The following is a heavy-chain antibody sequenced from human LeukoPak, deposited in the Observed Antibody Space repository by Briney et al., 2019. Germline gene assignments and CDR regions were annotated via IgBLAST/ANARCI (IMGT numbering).Heavy chain of an antibody. J-gene: IGHJ4*02. CDR1: GGSISSYY. CDR2: IYYSGST. V-gene: IGHV4-59*01. Sequence: SETLSLTCTVSGGSISSYYWSWIRQPPGKGLEWIGYIYYSGSTNYYPSLKSRVTISVDTSKNQFSLKLSSVTAADTAVYYCARSIAAAARVSLGYWGQGTLVTVSS. CDR3: ARSIAAAARVSLGY. D-gene: IGHD6-13*01.